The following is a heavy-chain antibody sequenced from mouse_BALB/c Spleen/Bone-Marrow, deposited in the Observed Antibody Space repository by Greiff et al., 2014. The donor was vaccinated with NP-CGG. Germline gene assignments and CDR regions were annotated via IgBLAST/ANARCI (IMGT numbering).Heavy chain of an antibody. J-gene: IGHJ2*01. CDR2: IYPGDGDT. V-gene: IGHV1-80*01. CDR3: ARGGRLTGYYFDY. Sequence: QVQLQQSGAELVRPGSSVKISCKASGYAFSSHWMNWVKQRPGQGLEWIGQIYPGDGDTNYNGNFKDKATLTTDKSSTTAYMQLSSLTSKDSAVYFCARGGRLTGYYFDYWGQGTTLTVSS. D-gene: IGHD4-1*01. CDR1: GYAFSSHW.